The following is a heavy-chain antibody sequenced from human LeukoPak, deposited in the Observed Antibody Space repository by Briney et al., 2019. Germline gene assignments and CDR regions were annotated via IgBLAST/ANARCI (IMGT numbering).Heavy chain of an antibody. CDR1: GGSISSSSYY. CDR2: IYYSGST. Sequence: PSETLSLTCTVSGGSISSSSYYWGWIRQPPGKGLEWIGSIYYSGSTYYNPSLKSRVTISVDTSKNQFSLKLSSVTAADTAVYYCARHDALNFWSGYLVDNWFDPWGQGTLVTVSS. V-gene: IGHV4-39*01. D-gene: IGHD3-3*01. J-gene: IGHJ5*02. CDR3: ARHDALNFWSGYLVDNWFDP.